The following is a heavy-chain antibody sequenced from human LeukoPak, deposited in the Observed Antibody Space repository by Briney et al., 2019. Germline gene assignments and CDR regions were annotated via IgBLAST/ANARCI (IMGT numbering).Heavy chain of an antibody. Sequence: QTPSLPRAISGVSVSSHSAAWTSISQSPSTGLDLLGRTYYRSKWDNDYAVSVKHRLTINLDTSRNQFSLQPNSLTPEDTAVYYCARGRVTTIANYYYYYIDVWGKGTTVTVSS. CDR2: TYYRSKWDN. CDR3: ARGRVTTIANYYYYYIDV. CDR1: GVSVSSHSAA. D-gene: IGHD4-17*01. J-gene: IGHJ6*03. V-gene: IGHV6-1*01.